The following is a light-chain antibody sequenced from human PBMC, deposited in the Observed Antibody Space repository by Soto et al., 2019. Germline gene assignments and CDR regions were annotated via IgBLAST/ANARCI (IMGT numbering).Light chain of an antibody. V-gene: IGKV3-20*01. Sequence: VFRRCPVTLSLSPGESATLSCRASQSVGRNYLAWFQHKPDQAPRLLIYDASNRATGVPDRFSGSGSGTDFTLSVTRLELEDFAAYYCHQYAVQPLTFARPTTVDIK. CDR2: DAS. J-gene: IGKJ4*01. CDR1: QSVGRNY. CDR3: HQYAVQPLT.